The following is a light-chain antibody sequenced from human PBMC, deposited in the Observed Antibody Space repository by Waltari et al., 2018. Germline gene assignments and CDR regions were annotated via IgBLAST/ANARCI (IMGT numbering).Light chain of an antibody. CDR2: KTS. CDR3: QQYNHYPWT. CDR1: QSISDW. J-gene: IGKJ1*01. Sequence: TGRASQSISDWLDWYQQKPGKAPKLLMYKTSTLQGGVPSRFSGGGSDTEFTLTISSLQPDDFATYYCQQYNHYPWTFGPGTKVEVK. V-gene: IGKV1-5*03.